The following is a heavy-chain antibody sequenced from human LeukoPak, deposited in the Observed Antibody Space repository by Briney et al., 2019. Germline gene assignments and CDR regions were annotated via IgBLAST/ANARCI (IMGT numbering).Heavy chain of an antibody. Sequence: PSETLSLTCSVSGDSIIGYYWGWIRQPPGKGLEWIGNIYYTGNTYYNSSLKSRVTISVDTSKNQFSLKLSSVTAADTAVYYCARGTLDAFDIWGQGTMVTVSS. CDR2: IYYTGNT. CDR3: ARGTLDAFDI. CDR1: GDSIIGYY. V-gene: IGHV4-39*07. J-gene: IGHJ3*02.